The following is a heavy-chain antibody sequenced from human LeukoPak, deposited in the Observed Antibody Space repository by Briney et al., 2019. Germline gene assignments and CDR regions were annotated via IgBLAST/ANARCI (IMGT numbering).Heavy chain of an antibody. D-gene: IGHD5-12*01. Sequence: PGGSLRLSCAASGFTFSSYGMHWVRQAPGKGLEWVAVISYDGSNKYYADSVKGRFTISRDNSKNTLYPQMNSLRAEDTAVYYCAKDLGGGYYFERGGAADYWGQGIVVTVSS. V-gene: IGHV3-30*18. CDR1: GFTFSSYG. CDR2: ISYDGSNK. J-gene: IGHJ4*02. CDR3: AKDLGGGYYFERGGAADY.